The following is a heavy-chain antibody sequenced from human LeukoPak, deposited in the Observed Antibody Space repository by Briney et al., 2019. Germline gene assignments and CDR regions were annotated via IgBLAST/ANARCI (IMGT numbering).Heavy chain of an antibody. D-gene: IGHD3-3*01. CDR3: ASEVTIFGVVTRARFDP. CDR2: IYTSGST. Sequence: SETLSLTCTVSGGSISSGSYYWSWIRQPAGKGLEWIGRIYTSGSTNYNPSLKSRVTISVDTSKNQFSLKLSSVTAADTAVYYCASEVTIFGVVTRARFDPWGQGTLVTVSS. CDR1: GGSISSGSYY. V-gene: IGHV4-61*02. J-gene: IGHJ5*02.